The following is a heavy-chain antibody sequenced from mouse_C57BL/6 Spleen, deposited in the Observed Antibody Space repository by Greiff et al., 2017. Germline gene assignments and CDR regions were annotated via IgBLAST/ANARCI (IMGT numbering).Heavy chain of an antibody. Sequence: QVQLQQPGTELVKPGASVKLSCKASGYTFTSYWMHWVKQRPGQGLEWIGEIDPSDSDTNYNQKFKGKSTLTVDKSSRTAYMQLSSLTSEDAAVYYCARIHGSSIYYFDYWGQGTTLTVSS. D-gene: IGHD1-1*01. J-gene: IGHJ2*01. CDR1: GYTFTSYW. CDR2: IDPSDSDT. CDR3: ARIHGSSIYYFDY. V-gene: IGHV1-69*01.